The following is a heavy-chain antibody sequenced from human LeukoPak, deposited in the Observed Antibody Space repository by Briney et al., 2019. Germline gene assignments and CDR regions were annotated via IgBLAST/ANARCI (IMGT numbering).Heavy chain of an antibody. CDR2: INHSGST. CDR1: GGSISSSSYY. Sequence: PSETLSLTCTASGGSISSSSYYWSWIRQPPGKGLEWIGEINHSGSTNYNPSLKSRVTISVDTSKNQFSLKLSSVTAADTAVYYCARGLGYYGSGSYYKAWGQGTLVTVSS. J-gene: IGHJ5*02. D-gene: IGHD3-10*01. V-gene: IGHV4-39*07. CDR3: ARGLGYYGSGSYYKA.